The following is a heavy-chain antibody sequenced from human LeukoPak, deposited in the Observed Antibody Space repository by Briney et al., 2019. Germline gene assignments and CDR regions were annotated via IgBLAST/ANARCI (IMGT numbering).Heavy chain of an antibody. CDR2: IYYSGST. D-gene: IGHD4-23*01. V-gene: IGHV4-39*01. CDR1: GGSISSSSYH. Sequence: KPSETLSLTCTVSGGSISSSSYHWGWIRQPPGKGLEWIGSIYYSGSTYYNPSLKSRVTISVDTSKNQFSLKLSSVTAADTAVYYCARRDDYGGNSWGQGTLVTVSS. CDR3: ARRDDYGGNS. J-gene: IGHJ4*02.